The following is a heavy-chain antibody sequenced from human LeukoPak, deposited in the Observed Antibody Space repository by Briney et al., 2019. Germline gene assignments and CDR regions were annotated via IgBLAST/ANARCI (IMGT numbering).Heavy chain of an antibody. CDR2: ILYDGINK. Sequence: PGGSLRLSCEASGFTFSSHGMHWVRQAPGKGLEWVAAILYDGINKDYADFVKGRFTISRDNSKNMLYLQMNSLRTEDTAVYYCAKRGKGSNIGGYFDYWGQGILVTVSS. V-gene: IGHV3-30*18. CDR3: AKRGKGSNIGGYFDY. J-gene: IGHJ4*02. D-gene: IGHD3-10*01. CDR1: GFTFSSHG.